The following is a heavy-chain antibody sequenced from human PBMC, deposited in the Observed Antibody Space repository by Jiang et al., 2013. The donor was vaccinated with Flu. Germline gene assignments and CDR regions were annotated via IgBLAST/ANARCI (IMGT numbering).Heavy chain of an antibody. V-gene: IGHV4-59*08. J-gene: IGHJ4*02. CDR3: ARATLTESRFDY. CDR1: GGSTSSYH. D-gene: IGHD3-9*01. Sequence: LLKPSETLSLTCTVSGGSTSSYHWTWIRQPPGKGLEWIGHIYYSGTTKNNPSLRNRATISVDASKNQFSLQLTSVTAADTAIYYCARATLTESRFDYWGRGTRVTVSS. CDR2: IYYSGTT.